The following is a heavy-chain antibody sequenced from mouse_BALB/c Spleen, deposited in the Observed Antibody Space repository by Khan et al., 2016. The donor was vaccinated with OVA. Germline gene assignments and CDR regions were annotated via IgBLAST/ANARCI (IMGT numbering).Heavy chain of an antibody. CDR2: INPSTGYT. V-gene: IGHV1-7*01. Sequence: VQLQESGAELAKPGASVKMSCKASGYTFTTYWMHWVKQRPGQGLDWIGYINPSTGYTEYKQKFKDKATLTADKSSSTAYMQLNSLTSEDSAVYYCARRGVYGIFAYWGQGTLVTVSA. CDR3: ARRGVYGIFAY. D-gene: IGHD2-1*01. CDR1: GYTFTTYW. J-gene: IGHJ3*01.